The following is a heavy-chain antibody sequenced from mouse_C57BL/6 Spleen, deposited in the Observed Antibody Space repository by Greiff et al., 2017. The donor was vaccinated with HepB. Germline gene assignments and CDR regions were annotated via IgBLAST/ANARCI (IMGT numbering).Heavy chain of an antibody. J-gene: IGHJ2*01. CDR3: ARADYDYDYYFDY. Sequence: EVQRVESGGGLVKPGGSLKLSCAASGFTFSDYGMHWVRQAPEKGLEWVAYISSGSSTIYYADTVKGRFTISRDNAKNTLFLQMTSLRSEDTAMYYCARADYDYDYYFDYWGQGTTLTVSS. CDR1: GFTFSDYG. V-gene: IGHV5-17*01. D-gene: IGHD2-4*01. CDR2: ISSGSSTI.